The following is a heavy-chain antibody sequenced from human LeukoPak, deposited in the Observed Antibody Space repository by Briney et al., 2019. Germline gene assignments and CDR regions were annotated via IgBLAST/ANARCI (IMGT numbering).Heavy chain of an antibody. CDR2: INHSGST. D-gene: IGHD2-2*02. CDR1: GGSFSGYY. V-gene: IGHV4-34*01. J-gene: IGHJ4*02. Sequence: SETLSLTCAVYGGSFSGYYWSWIRQPPGKGLEWIGEINHSGSTNYNPSLKSRVTISVDTPKNQFSLKLSSVTAADTAVYYCARGGEYCSSTSCYTIGFDYWGQGTLVTVSS. CDR3: ARGGEYCSSTSCYTIGFDY.